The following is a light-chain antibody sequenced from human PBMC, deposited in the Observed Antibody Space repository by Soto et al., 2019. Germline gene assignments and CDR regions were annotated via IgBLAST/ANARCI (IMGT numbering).Light chain of an antibody. V-gene: IGKV1-39*01. Sequence: DIPMTQSPSSLSASFGDSVTIXXRSSQSISSYLNWYQQKPGKAPKLXIYAASSLQSGVPSRFSGSGAGTDFTFTISSLQPEDFATYYCQQVTDYPITFGRGTRLEIK. CDR3: QQVTDYPIT. J-gene: IGKJ5*01. CDR2: AAS. CDR1: QSISSY.